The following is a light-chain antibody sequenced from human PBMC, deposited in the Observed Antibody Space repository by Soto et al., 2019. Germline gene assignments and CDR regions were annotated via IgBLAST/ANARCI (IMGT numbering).Light chain of an antibody. CDR3: LQDYNYPWT. V-gene: IGKV1-6*01. J-gene: IGKJ1*01. Sequence: IQLTQSPSFLSASVGDRVTITCRASQGISSYLAWYQQKPGKAPKLLIFAASSLQSGVPSRFSGSGSGTDFTLTISSLQPEDFATYYCLQDYNYPWTFGQGTKVDIK. CDR1: QGISSY. CDR2: AAS.